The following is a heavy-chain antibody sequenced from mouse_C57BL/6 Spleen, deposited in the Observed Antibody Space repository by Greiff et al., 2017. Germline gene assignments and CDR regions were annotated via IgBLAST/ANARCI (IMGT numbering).Heavy chain of an antibody. Sequence: EVKLQESGGGLVKPGGSLKLSCAASGFTFSDYGMHWVRQAPEKGLEWVAYISSGSSTIYYADTVKGRFTISRDNAKNTLFLQLTSLRSEDTAMYYCATFYDYSFAYWGQGTLVTVSA. V-gene: IGHV5-17*01. D-gene: IGHD2-4*01. CDR1: GFTFSDYG. CDR3: ATFYDYSFAY. J-gene: IGHJ3*01. CDR2: ISSGSSTI.